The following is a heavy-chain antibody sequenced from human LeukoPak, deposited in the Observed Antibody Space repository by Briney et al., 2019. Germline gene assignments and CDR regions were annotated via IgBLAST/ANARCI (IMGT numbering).Heavy chain of an antibody. CDR3: ARQQLPNGPYYFDY. V-gene: IGHV4-59*01. J-gene: IGHJ4*02. D-gene: IGHD6-13*01. Sequence: SETLSLTCTVSGGSLTDYYWSWIRQPPGKGLEWIAYIYYSGGANYNPSLKSRGTISVDTSKNQFSLRLTSVPAADTAVYYCARQQLPNGPYYFDYWGQGTLVTISS. CDR2: IYYSGGA. CDR1: GGSLTDYY.